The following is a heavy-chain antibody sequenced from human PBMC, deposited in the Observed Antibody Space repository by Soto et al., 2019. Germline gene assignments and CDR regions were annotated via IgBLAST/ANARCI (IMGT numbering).Heavy chain of an antibody. J-gene: IGHJ6*02. CDR2: IIPIFGTA. CDR3: ARIAVAGTNQGMDV. D-gene: IGHD6-19*01. Sequence: EASLKVCCKSSGGTFSSYAISWVRQAPGQGLEWMGGIIPIFGTANYAQKFQGRVTITADESTSTAYMELSSLRSEDTAVYYCARIAVAGTNQGMDVWGQGNTVTV. CDR1: GGTFSSYA. V-gene: IGHV1-69*13.